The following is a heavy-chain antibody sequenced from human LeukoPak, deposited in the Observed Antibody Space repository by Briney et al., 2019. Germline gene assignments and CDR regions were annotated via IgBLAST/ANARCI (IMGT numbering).Heavy chain of an antibody. Sequence: SETLSLTCAVHGGSFSGYYWSWIRQPPGKGLEWIGEINHSGSTNYNPSLKSRVTISVDTSKNQFSLKLSSVTAADTAVYYCARGSTYYYGSGSYFYWGQGTLVTVSS. J-gene: IGHJ4*02. CDR1: GGSFSGYY. V-gene: IGHV4-34*01. D-gene: IGHD3-10*01. CDR3: ARGSTYYYGSGSYFY. CDR2: INHSGST.